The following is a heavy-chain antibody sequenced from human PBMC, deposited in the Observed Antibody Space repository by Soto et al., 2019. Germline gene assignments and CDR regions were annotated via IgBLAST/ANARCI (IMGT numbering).Heavy chain of an antibody. D-gene: IGHD2-2*01. CDR3: ASVERTLSTPFAYGMDV. Sequence: QLQLQESGSGLVKPSQTLSLTCTVSGGSINSGGYSWIWIRQPPGKGLEWIGYIYHTGNTFYNQSLQSRVTISLDQSKTQFSLSLGSVTAADTAKYYCASVERTLSTPFAYGMDVWGQGTTVTVSS. CDR1: GGSINSGGYS. CDR2: IYHTGNT. V-gene: IGHV4-30-2*01. J-gene: IGHJ6*02.